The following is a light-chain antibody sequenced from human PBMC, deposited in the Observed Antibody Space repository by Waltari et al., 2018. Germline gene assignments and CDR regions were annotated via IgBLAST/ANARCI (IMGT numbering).Light chain of an antibody. J-gene: IGLJ3*02. Sequence: QSALTQFPSASGSPGQSVTISCTGTRSDVARYDSVPWYQQHPGKAPKLVIYEVTKRPSGVPDRFSGSKSGNTASLTVSGLQAEDEAIYYCCSYGGSDNWVFGGGTKLTVL. CDR3: CSYGGSDNWV. V-gene: IGLV2-8*01. CDR2: EVT. CDR1: RSDVARYDS.